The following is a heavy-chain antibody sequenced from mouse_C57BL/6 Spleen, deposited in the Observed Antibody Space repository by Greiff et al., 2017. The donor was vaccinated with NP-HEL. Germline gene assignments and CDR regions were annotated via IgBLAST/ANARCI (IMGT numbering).Heavy chain of an antibody. J-gene: IGHJ4*01. CDR2: INPNNGGT. Sequence: EVQLQQSGPELVKPGASVKIPCKASGYTFTDYNMDWVKQSHGKSLEWIGDINPNNGGTIYNQKFKGKATLTVDKSSSTAYMELRSLTSEDTAVYYCARSNYYGSSSYYAMDYWGQGTSVTVSS. CDR3: ARSNYYGSSSYYAMDY. CDR1: GYTFTDYN. D-gene: IGHD1-1*01. V-gene: IGHV1-18*01.